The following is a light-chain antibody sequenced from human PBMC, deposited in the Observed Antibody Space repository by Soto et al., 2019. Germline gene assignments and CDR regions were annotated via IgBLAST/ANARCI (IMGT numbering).Light chain of an antibody. J-gene: IGKJ1*01. CDR1: QTISSW. V-gene: IGKV1-5*03. Sequence: DIPMTQAPSTLSGSVGDRVTITYRASQTISSWLAWYQQKPGKAPNLLIYKASTLKSGVPSRFSGSGSGTEFTLTISSLQPDDFATYYCQHYNSYSEAFGQGTRWIS. CDR2: KAS. CDR3: QHYNSYSEA.